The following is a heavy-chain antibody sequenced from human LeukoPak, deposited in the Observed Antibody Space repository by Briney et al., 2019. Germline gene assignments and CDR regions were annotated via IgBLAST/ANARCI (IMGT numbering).Heavy chain of an antibody. Sequence: GGSLRLSCAASGFTFSSYGMLWVRQAPGKGLEWVAVISYDGSNKYYADSVKGRFTISRDNSKNTLYLQMNSLRAEDTAVYYCASSPVVTEDWGQGTLVTVSS. CDR2: ISYDGSNK. V-gene: IGHV3-30*03. CDR1: GFTFSSYG. J-gene: IGHJ4*02. D-gene: IGHD2-21*02. CDR3: ASSPVVTED.